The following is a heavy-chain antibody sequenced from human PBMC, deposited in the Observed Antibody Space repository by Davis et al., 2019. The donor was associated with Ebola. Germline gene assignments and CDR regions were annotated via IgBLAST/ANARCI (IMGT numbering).Heavy chain of an antibody. D-gene: IGHD6-19*01. CDR2: ISSGSGTI. V-gene: IGHV3-48*04. Sequence: GGSLRLSCAASGFTFSSHTMAWVRQAPGKGLEYVSYISSGSGTIYYADSVRGRFTISRDNAKNSLYLQMNSLRAEDTAVYYCARDGSSGWYWPHYFDYWGQGTLVTVSS. CDR3: ARDGSSGWYWPHYFDY. J-gene: IGHJ4*02. CDR1: GFTFSSHT.